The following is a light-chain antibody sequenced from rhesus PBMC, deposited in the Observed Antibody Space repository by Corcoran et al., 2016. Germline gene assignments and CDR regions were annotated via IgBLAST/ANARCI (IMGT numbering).Light chain of an antibody. Sequence: DIQMTQSPSSLSASVGDTVTITCRASQVINNLLAWYQQRPGTDPQPLIYYTSRLESGVPSRFSGSGSGTAFTLTIINLQPEYFATYHCQRPNTYPFTFVGGAKVEI. J-gene: IGKJ4*01. V-gene: IGKV1S15*01. CDR2: YTS. CDR1: QVINNL. CDR3: QRPNTYPFT.